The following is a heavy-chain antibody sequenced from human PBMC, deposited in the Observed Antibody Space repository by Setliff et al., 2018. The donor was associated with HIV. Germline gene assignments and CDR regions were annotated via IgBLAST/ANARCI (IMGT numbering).Heavy chain of an antibody. J-gene: IGHJ4*02. V-gene: IGHV4-59*02. CDR3: ATDPTSYCTGGNCHSGRFAS. Sequence: PSETLSLTCTVSGGSVNSHYWNWIRLTPGKGLEWIGSISYSGSTNYNPSLKSRVTISVDTSRNEFSLKLSSVTAADTAVYYCATDPTSYCTGGNCHSGRFASWGQGTLVTVSS. CDR2: ISYSGST. CDR1: GGSVNSHY. D-gene: IGHD2-15*01.